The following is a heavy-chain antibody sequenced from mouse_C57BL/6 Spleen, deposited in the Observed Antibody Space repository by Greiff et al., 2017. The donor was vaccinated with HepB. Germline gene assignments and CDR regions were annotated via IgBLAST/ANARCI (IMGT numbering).Heavy chain of an antibody. CDR3: ARGEGGKGTFDY. D-gene: IGHD1-1*02. Sequence: QVQLKESGAELVRPGSSVKLSCKASGYTFTSYWMHWVKQRPIQGLEWIGNIDPSDSETHYNQKFKDKATLTVYKSSRTAYMQLSSLTFEDSAVYYCARGEGGKGTFDYWGQGTLVTVSA. J-gene: IGHJ3*01. CDR2: IDPSDSET. CDR1: GYTFTSYW. V-gene: IGHV1-52*01.